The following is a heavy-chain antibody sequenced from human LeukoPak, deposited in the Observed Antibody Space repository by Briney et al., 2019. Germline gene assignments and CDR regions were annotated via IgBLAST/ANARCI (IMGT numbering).Heavy chain of an antibody. CDR2: ISYSGST. Sequence: PSETLSLTCSVSGGSISRYYWGWIRQPPKKGQELIGYISYSGSTNYNPSLKSRVTISVDTSKNQFSLKLSSVTAADTAVYYCARGRYCSSTSCFPIRGDDSFDIWGQGTMVTVSS. D-gene: IGHD2-2*01. CDR1: GGSISRYY. J-gene: IGHJ3*02. V-gene: IGHV4-59*12. CDR3: ARGRYCSSTSCFPIRGDDSFDI.